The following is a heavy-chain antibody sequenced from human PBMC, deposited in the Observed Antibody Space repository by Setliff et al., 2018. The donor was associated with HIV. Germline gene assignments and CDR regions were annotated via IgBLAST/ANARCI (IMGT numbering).Heavy chain of an antibody. D-gene: IGHD3-10*01. CDR2: ITSTGINI. J-gene: IGHJ3*02. CDR1: GFTFDTFH. V-gene: IGHV3-48*01. Sequence: GGSLRLSCVTSGFTFDTFHMNWVRQAPGKGLEWISFITSTGINIYYTDSVKGRFTVSRDNARNSLYLQMDSLRVEDTAVYYCLGESSAAFDIWGQGTMVTVS. CDR3: LGESSAAFDI.